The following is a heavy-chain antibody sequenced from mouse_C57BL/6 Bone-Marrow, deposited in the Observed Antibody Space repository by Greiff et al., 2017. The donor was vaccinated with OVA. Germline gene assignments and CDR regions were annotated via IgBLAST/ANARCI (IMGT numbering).Heavy chain of an antibody. CDR3: ARDGYNWYFDV. J-gene: IGHJ1*03. CDR1: GYTFTSYW. CDR2: IDPSDSYT. V-gene: IGHV1-50*01. D-gene: IGHD2-3*01. Sequence: VQLQQPGAELVKPGASVKLSCKASGYTFTSYWLQWVNQRPGQGLAWIGAIDPSDSYTNYNQKFKGKATLTVDTSSSTAYMQLSRLTSEDSAVYYCARDGYNWYFDVWGTGTTVTVSS.